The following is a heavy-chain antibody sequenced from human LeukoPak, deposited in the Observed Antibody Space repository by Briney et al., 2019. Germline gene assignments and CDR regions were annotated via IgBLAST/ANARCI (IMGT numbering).Heavy chain of an antibody. D-gene: IGHD3-16*02. J-gene: IGHJ4*01. CDR2: IQHDGTKT. CDR3: AKGAFVRLGELSPH. CDR1: GFTFSSSG. V-gene: IGHV3-30*02. Sequence: GGSLRLSCAASGFTFSSSGMHWVRQAPGRGLEWVAFIQHDGTKTYYADSVKGRFTISRDSSENTLYLQMNILRTDDMAVYYCAKGAFVRLGELSPHWGQGTLVTASS.